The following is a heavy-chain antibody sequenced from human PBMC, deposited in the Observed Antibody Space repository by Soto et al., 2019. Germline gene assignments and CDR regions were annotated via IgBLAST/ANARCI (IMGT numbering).Heavy chain of an antibody. CDR3: ARSIDP. CDR1: GGTISSGGYY. Sequence: QVQLQESGPGLVKPSQTLSLTCTVSGGTISSGGYYWSWIRQHPGKGLEWIGYIYYSGSTYYNPFLKCRVTISVDTSKIQFSLKLSSVAAAAAAVYYCARSIDPWGQGTLVTVSS. J-gene: IGHJ5*02. V-gene: IGHV4-31*03. CDR2: IYYSGST.